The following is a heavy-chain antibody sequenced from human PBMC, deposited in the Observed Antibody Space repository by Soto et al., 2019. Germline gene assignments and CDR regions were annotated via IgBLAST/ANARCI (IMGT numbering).Heavy chain of an antibody. CDR2: IYWDDDK. D-gene: IGHD3-22*01. Sequence: QITLKESGPTLVKPTQTLTLTCTFSGFSLSTSGVGVGWIRQPPGKALEWLALIYWDDDKRYSPSLKSRLTITKDTSKNQVVLTMTNMDPVDTATYYCAHRLDPGYDSSVDGAFDIWGQGTMVTVSS. CDR1: GFSLSTSGVG. J-gene: IGHJ3*02. V-gene: IGHV2-5*02. CDR3: AHRLDPGYDSSVDGAFDI.